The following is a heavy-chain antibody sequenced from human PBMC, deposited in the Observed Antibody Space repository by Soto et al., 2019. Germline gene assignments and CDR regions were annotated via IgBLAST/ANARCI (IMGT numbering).Heavy chain of an antibody. D-gene: IGHD6-13*01. J-gene: IGHJ4*02. V-gene: IGHV3-23*01. CDR1: TFIFTNYA. CDR3: ATISDRGIAAALDF. CDR2: ISGSGGTT. Sequence: GGSLRLSCAASTFIFTNYAMSWVRQAPGEGLEWVSAISGSGGTTYYAESVKGRFSISRDNSKSTLYLQLNSLRVEDTAIYYCATISDRGIAAALDFWGQGTLVTVSS.